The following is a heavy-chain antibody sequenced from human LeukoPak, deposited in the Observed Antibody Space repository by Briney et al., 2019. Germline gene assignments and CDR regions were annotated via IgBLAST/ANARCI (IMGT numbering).Heavy chain of an antibody. Sequence: GGSLRLSCAASGFSFSTYGMHWVRQAPGKGLEWVALIWNAGTNTYYADSVKGRFTISRDNSKNTLYLQMNSLRAEDTAVYYCAGDTPPGGDYYYDYWGQGTLVIVSS. V-gene: IGHV3-33*01. CDR1: GFSFSTYG. CDR2: IWNAGTNT. J-gene: IGHJ4*02. D-gene: IGHD3-16*01. CDR3: AGDTPPGGDYYYDY.